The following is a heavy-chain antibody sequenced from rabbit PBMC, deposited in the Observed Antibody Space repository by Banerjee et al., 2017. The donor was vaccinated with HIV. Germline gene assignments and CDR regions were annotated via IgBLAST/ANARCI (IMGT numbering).Heavy chain of an antibody. J-gene: IGHJ4*01. CDR1: GSDFSNYY. D-gene: IGHD7-1*01. CDR3: ARGDGAYAGYDGL. Sequence: QLKETGGGLVQPGGSLTLSCKASGSDFSNYYMSWVRQAPGKGLEWIGIIYAGEDKTDYANWVHGRFTISRDNAQNMVYLQLNSLTAADTATYFCARGDGAYAGYDGLWGQGTLVTVS. V-gene: IGHV1S7*01. CDR2: IYAGEDKT.